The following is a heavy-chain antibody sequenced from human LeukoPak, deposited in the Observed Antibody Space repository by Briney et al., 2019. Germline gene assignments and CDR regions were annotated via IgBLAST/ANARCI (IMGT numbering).Heavy chain of an antibody. CDR3: ARDGHGNFWRARRTYYMDV. CDR2: ISSTSSYI. D-gene: IGHD3-3*01. J-gene: IGHJ6*03. V-gene: IGHV3-21*01. CDR1: GFTFSSYI. Sequence: PGGSLRLSCAASGFTFSSYIINWVRQAPGKGLEWVSSISSTSSYIYYTYSVKCRFTISRDNAKNSLYLQMNSLRAEDTAVYYCARDGHGNFWRARRTYYMDVWGKGTTVTVSS.